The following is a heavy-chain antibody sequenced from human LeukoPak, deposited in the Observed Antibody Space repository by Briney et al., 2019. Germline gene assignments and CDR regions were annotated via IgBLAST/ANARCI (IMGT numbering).Heavy chain of an antibody. J-gene: IGHJ4*02. D-gene: IGHD4-17*01. CDR3: VSRELYGDHDY. CDR2: ISGSGGST. CDR1: GFTFSSYA. Sequence: TGGSLRLSCAASGFTFSSYAMSWVRQAPGKGLDWVSAISGSGGSTYYADSVKGRFTISRDNSKNTLYLQMNSLRAEDTAVYYCVSRELYGDHDYWGQGTLVTVSS. V-gene: IGHV3-23*01.